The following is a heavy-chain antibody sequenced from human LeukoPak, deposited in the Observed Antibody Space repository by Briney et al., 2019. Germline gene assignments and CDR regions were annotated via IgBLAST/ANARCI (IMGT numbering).Heavy chain of an antibody. D-gene: IGHD2-8*01. CDR1: GYTFTGYY. CDR3: ARSLSYYYYYMDV. CDR2: INPNSGGT. J-gene: IGHJ6*03. Sequence: ASVKVSCKASGYTFTGYYMHWVRQAPGQGLEWMGWINPNSGGTNYAQKFQGRVTMTRDTSISTAYMELSRLRSDDTAVYYCARSLSYYYYYMDVWGKGTTVTVAS. V-gene: IGHV1-2*02.